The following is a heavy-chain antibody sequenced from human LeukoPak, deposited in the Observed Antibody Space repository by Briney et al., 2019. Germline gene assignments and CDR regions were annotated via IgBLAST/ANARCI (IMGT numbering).Heavy chain of an antibody. D-gene: IGHD3-10*01. CDR2: INPNSGAT. CDR1: GYTFTGYF. CDR3: ARGRFGECDNWFDP. Sequence: ASVTDSCKASGYTFTGYFIHWVRQAPGQGLEWMAWINPNSGATNYAQKFQGRVTKTRDTSISTADMELSRLASDDTAVYFCARGRFGECDNWFDPWGQGTLVTVSS. V-gene: IGHV1-2*02. J-gene: IGHJ5*02.